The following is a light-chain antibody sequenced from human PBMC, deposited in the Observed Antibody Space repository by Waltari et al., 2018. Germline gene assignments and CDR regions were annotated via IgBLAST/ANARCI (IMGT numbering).Light chain of an antibody. Sequence: DIQVTQSPSTLSASLGDRVSMTCRTSQIIDHWLAWYQQKQWKAPKLLISATSVLENGIPSRFSGSRSGTEFTLTITGLQPDDLATYYCQQYDTHWTFGQGTKVEIK. CDR1: QIIDHW. J-gene: IGKJ1*01. V-gene: IGKV1-5*03. CDR3: QQYDTHWT. CDR2: ATS.